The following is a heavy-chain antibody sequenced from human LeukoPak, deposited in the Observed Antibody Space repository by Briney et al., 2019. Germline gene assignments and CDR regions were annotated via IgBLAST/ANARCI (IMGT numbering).Heavy chain of an antibody. CDR3: ARHPYDILTGPSFDY. CDR1: GFTFSSDW. CDR2: INRDGRST. J-gene: IGHJ4*02. V-gene: IGHV3-74*01. Sequence: PGGSLRLSCAPSGFTFSSDWMHWVRQAPGKGLVWVSRINRDGRSTTYADSVKGRFTISRDNAKNTLYLQMNSLRAEDTAVYYCARHPYDILTGPSFDYWGQGTLVTVSS. D-gene: IGHD3-9*01.